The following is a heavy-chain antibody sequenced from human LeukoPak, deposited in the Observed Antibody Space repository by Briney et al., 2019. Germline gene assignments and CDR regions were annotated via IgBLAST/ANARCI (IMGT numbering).Heavy chain of an antibody. D-gene: IGHD3-22*01. V-gene: IGHV3-48*01. CDR3: ARADSTMVVWYFDY. CDR2: IIDSGETV. CDR1: GFTFSNYS. Sequence: GGSLRLSCAVSGFTFSNYSMNWVRQTPGKGLEWIAYIIDSGETVYYADSVKGRFTISRDNAKNSLYLQMNSLRAEDTAVYYCARADSTMVVWYFDYWGQGALVTVSS. J-gene: IGHJ4*02.